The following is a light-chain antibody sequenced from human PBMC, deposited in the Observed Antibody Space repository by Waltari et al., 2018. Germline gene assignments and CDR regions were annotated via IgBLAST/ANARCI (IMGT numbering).Light chain of an antibody. CDR2: GRG. CDR1: SLRNYY. CDR3: ASRDSNLNQYV. Sequence: SSELTQDPAVSVALGQTVRITWLGDSLRNYYANWYQKKPGLAPVVVIYGRGYRPAGVPDRFSGSSSGNTASLTITGTQAEDEAAYYCASRDSNLNQYVFGTGTEVSVL. V-gene: IGLV3-19*01. J-gene: IGLJ1*01.